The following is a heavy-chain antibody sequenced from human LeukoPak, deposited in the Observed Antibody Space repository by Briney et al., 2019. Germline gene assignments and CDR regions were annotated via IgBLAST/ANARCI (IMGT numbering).Heavy chain of an antibody. CDR2: ISYDGSNK. V-gene: IGHV3-30*18. J-gene: IGHJ5*02. CDR1: GFTFSSYG. CDR3: AKSLVVNWFDP. Sequence: GGSLRLSCAASGFTFSSYGMHWVRQAPGKGLEWVAVISYDGSNKYYADSVKGRFTISRDNSKNTLYLQMNSLRAEDTAVYYCAKSLVVNWFDPWGQGTLVTVSS. D-gene: IGHD2-15*01.